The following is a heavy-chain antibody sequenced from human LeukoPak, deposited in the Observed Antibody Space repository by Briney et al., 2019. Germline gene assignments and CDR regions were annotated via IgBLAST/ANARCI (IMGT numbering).Heavy chain of an antibody. CDR3: ARDLSGVTGYTYGRGIDY. J-gene: IGHJ4*02. CDR1: GFTFSSYS. D-gene: IGHD5-18*01. Sequence: PGGSLRLSCAASGFTFSSYSMNWVRQAPAKGLEWFSYISSSSSSTYYTDSVKGRFTISRDNARNSLYLQMNSLRGEETAVYYCARDLSGVTGYTYGRGIDYWGQGTLVTVSS. CDR2: ISSSSSST. V-gene: IGHV3-48*01.